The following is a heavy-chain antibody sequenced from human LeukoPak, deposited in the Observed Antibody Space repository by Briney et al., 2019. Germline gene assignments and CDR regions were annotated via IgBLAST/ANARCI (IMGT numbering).Heavy chain of an antibody. Sequence: ASVKVSCKVSGYTLTELSMHWVRQAPGKGFEWMGRFDPEKGETIYAQKFQGRVTMTEDTSTDTAYVELSSLRSEDTAVYYCATEGYYDSSGYYTDYWGQGTLVTVSS. J-gene: IGHJ4*02. V-gene: IGHV1-24*01. CDR1: GYTLTELS. CDR3: ATEGYYDSSGYYTDY. CDR2: FDPEKGET. D-gene: IGHD3-22*01.